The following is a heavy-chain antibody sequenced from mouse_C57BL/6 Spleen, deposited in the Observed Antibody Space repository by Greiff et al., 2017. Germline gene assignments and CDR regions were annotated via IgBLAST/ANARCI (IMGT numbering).Heavy chain of an antibody. CDR2: IFPGSGST. J-gene: IGHJ4*01. Sequence: QVQLQQSGPELVKPGASVRISCKASGYTFTDYYINWVKQRPGQGLEWIGWIFPGSGSTYYNEKFKGRATLTVDKSSSTAYMLLSSLTSEDSAVYFCTTVVATGAMDYWGQGTSVTVSS. V-gene: IGHV1-75*01. CDR3: TTVVATGAMDY. CDR1: GYTFTDYY. D-gene: IGHD1-1*01.